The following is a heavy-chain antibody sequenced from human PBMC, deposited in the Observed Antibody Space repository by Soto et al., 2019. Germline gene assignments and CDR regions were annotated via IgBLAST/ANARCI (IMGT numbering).Heavy chain of an antibody. V-gene: IGHV4-30-2*01. J-gene: IGHJ4*02. CDR2: IYHSGST. Sequence: SETLSLTCAVSGGSISSGGYSWSWIRQPPGKGLEWIGYIYHSGSTYYNPSLKSRVTISVDRSKNQFSLKLSSVTAADTAVYYCARTDSSSWYFDYWGQGTLVTVS. D-gene: IGHD6-13*01. CDR1: GGSISSGGYS. CDR3: ARTDSSSWYFDY.